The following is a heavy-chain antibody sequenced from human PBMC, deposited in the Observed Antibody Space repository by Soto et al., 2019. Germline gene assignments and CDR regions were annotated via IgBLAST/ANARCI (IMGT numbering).Heavy chain of an antibody. D-gene: IGHD2-15*01. CDR1: GGSISSYY. CDR2: IYYSGST. CDR3: ARRRCSGGSCYFDY. J-gene: IGHJ4*02. V-gene: IGHV4-59*08. Sequence: PSETLSLTCTVSGGSISSYYWSWIRQPPGKGLEWIGYIYYSGSTNYNPSLKSRVTISVDTSKNQFSLKLSSVTAADTAVYYCARRRCSGGSCYFDYWGQGTLVTSPQ.